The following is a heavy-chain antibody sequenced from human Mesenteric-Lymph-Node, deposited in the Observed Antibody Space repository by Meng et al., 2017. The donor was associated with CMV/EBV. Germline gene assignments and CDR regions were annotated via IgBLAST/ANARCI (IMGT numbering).Heavy chain of an antibody. CDR1: GFTFSSYA. V-gene: IGHV3-21*01. J-gene: IGHJ5*02. Sequence: GESLKISCVASGFTFSSYAMNWVRQAPGKGLEWVSSISSSSSYIYYADSVKGRFTISRDDAKNSLYLQMNSLRDEDTAVYYCARDPLLGWGFDPWGQGTLVTVSS. CDR3: ARDPLLGWGFDP. D-gene: IGHD3-16*01. CDR2: ISSSSSYI.